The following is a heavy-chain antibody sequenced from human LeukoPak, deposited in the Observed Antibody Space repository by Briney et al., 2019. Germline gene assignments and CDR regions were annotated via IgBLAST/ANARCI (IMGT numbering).Heavy chain of an antibody. CDR1: GFTFSSYA. D-gene: IGHD2-8*02. CDR2: ISGSGGST. V-gene: IGHV3-23*01. J-gene: IGHJ5*02. Sequence: RSGGSLRLSCAASGFTFSSYAMSWVRQAPGKGLEWVSAISGSGGSTYYADSVKGRFTISRDNSKNTLYLQMNSLRAEDTAVYYCAKGVSSVVYALNWFDPWGQGTLVTVSS. CDR3: AKGVSSVVYALNWFDP.